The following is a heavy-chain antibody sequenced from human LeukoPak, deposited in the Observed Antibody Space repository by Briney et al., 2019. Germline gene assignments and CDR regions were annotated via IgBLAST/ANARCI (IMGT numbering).Heavy chain of an antibody. CDR1: GGFMSTYY. CDR2: VYYDGNN. Sequence: PSETLSLTCTVSGGFMSTYYWSWIRQPPGKGLEWIGYVYYDGNNDYNPSLKSRVTTSIDTSKKQFSLKLTSVTAADTAVYYCARVKDDNNYDRAFDIWGQGTMVTVSS. V-gene: IGHV4-59*01. CDR3: ARVKDDNNYDRAFDI. D-gene: IGHD5-24*01. J-gene: IGHJ3*02.